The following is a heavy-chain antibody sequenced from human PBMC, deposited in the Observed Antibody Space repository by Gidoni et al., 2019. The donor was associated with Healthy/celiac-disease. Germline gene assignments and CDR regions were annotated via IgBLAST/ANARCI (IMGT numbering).Heavy chain of an antibody. CDR3: ARDQGAFDY. CDR1: GFTFSSYA. Sequence: QVLLAESGGGVVQPGRSLRLSCAACGFTFSSYAMHWVRQAPGKGLEWVAVISDDGSNKYYADSVKGRFTISRDNSKNTLYLQMNSLRAEDTAVYYCARDQGAFDYWGQGTLVTVSS. V-gene: IGHV3-30-3*01. CDR2: ISDDGSNK. J-gene: IGHJ4*02.